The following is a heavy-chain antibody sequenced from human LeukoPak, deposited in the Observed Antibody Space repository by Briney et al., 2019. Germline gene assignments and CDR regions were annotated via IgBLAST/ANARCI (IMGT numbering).Heavy chain of an antibody. D-gene: IGHD5-24*01. V-gene: IGHV1-46*01. CDR1: GYILSSYN. J-gene: IGHJ5*02. CDR3: ARDNSVRDEAWWFNP. Sequence: ASVKVSCKASGYILSSYNMHWVRQAPGQGPEWMGVISPSGGSTIYAQKFKGRVTLTRDMSTSTDYLELSSPRSEDTAVYYCARDNSVRDEAWWFNPWGQGTLVTVSS. CDR2: ISPSGGST.